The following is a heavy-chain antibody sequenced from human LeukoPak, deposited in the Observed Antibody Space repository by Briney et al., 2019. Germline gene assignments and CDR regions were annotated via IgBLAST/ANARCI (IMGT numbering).Heavy chain of an antibody. CDR2: ISSSSSYI. J-gene: IGHJ6*02. CDR3: ARDGYCSSTSCYDYYYAMDV. D-gene: IGHD2-2*03. Sequence: GGSLRLSCAASGFTFSTYSMNWVRQAPGKGLEWVSSISSSSSYIHYADSVKGRFTISRDNAKNSLYLQMNSLRAEDTAVYYCARDGYCSSTSCYDYYYAMDVWGQGTTVTVSS. V-gene: IGHV3-21*01. CDR1: GFTFSTYS.